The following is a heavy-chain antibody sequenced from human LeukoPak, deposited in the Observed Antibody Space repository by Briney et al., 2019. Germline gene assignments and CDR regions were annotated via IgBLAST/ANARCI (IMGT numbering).Heavy chain of an antibody. V-gene: IGHV3-30-3*02. CDR2: ISYDGNNK. Sequence: PGGSLRLSCAASGFTFSSFPMHWVRQAPGKGLEWVAVISYDGNNKYYADSVKGRFTISRDNSKSTLCLQMNSLRAEDTAVYYCAKQLGYCSDGSCYFPYWGQGTLVTVSS. D-gene: IGHD2-15*01. CDR3: AKQLGYCSDGSCYFPY. J-gene: IGHJ4*02. CDR1: GFTFSSFP.